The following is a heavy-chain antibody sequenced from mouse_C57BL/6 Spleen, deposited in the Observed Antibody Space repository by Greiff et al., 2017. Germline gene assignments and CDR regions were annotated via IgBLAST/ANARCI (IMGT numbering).Heavy chain of an antibody. V-gene: IGHV1-80*01. CDR1: GYAFSSYW. J-gene: IGHJ4*01. CDR3: ARGNFYYAMDD. CDR2: IYPGDGDT. Sequence: VQLQQSGAELVKPGASVKISCKASGYAFSSYWMNWVKQRPGKGLEWIGQIYPGDGDTNYNGKFKGKATLTADKSSSTAYMRLSSLTSEDAAVYFCARGNFYYAMDDWGQGTSVTVSS.